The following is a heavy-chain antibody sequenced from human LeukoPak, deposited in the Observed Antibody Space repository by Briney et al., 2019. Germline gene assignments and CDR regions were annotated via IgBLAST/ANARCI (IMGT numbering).Heavy chain of an antibody. J-gene: IGHJ4*02. CDR1: GGSFSGYY. V-gene: IGHV4-34*01. Sequence: SETLSLTCAVYGGSFSGYYWSWIRQPPGKGLEWIGEIHHSGSTNYNPSLKSRVTISVDTSKNQFSLKLSSVTAADTAVYYCARSLGELSFPHFDYWGQGTLVTVSS. CDR3: ARSLGELSFPHFDY. CDR2: IHHSGST. D-gene: IGHD3-16*02.